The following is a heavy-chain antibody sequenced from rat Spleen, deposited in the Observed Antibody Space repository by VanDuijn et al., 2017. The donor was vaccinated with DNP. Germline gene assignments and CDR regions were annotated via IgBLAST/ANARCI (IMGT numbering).Heavy chain of an antibody. D-gene: IGHD1-11*01. Sequence: EVQLVESGGGLVQPGRSLKLSCAASGFTFSDYNMAWVRQAPKKGLEWVATISYDGSSTYYRDSVKGRFTISRDNAKSTLYLQMDSLGSEDTATYYCARHYGGYSYYWYFDVWGPGTMVTVSS. V-gene: IGHV5-7*01. CDR2: ISYDGSST. CDR1: GFTFSDYN. CDR3: ARHYGGYSYYWYFDV. J-gene: IGHJ1*01.